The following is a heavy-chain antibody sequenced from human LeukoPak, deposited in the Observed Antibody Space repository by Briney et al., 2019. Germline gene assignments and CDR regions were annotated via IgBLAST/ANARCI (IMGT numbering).Heavy chain of an antibody. CDR1: GGXISSYY. Sequence: SETLSLTCTVSGGXISSYYWSWIRHPPGKGLEWIGFIYYSGITTYNPSLKSRVTISVDTSRNQFSLKMNSMTAADTALYYCAAGRMITEVNALDYWGQGTLVTVSS. J-gene: IGHJ4*02. CDR2: IYYSGIT. D-gene: IGHD3-22*01. V-gene: IGHV4-59*08. CDR3: AAGRMITEVNALDY.